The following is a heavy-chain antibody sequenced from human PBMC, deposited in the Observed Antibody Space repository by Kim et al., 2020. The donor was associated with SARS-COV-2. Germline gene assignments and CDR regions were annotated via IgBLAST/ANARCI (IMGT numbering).Heavy chain of an antibody. CDR1: GFTFSNAW. CDR3: TTQAAAYYYGMDV. J-gene: IGHJ6*02. Sequence: GGSLRLSCAASGFTFSNAWMSWVRQAPGKGLEWVGRIKSKTDGGTTDYAAPVKGRFTISRDDSKKTLYLQMNSLKTEDKAVYYCTTQAAAYYYGMDVWGQGTTVTVSS. V-gene: IGHV3-15*01. CDR2: IKSKTDGGTT. D-gene: IGHD6-13*01.